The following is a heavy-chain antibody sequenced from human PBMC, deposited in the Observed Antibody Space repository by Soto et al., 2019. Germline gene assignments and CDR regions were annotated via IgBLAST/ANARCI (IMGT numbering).Heavy chain of an antibody. Sequence: QVQLQESGPGLVKPSQTLSLTCTVSGGSISSGGYYWSWIRQHPGKGLEWIGYIYYSGSTYYNPSLKSRVTISVDTSKNQFSLKLCSVTAADTAVYYCARSVSEIYDSSGTNWFDPWGQGTLVTVSS. V-gene: IGHV4-31*03. CDR2: IYYSGST. J-gene: IGHJ5*02. CDR1: GGSISSGGYY. CDR3: ARSVSEIYDSSGTNWFDP. D-gene: IGHD3-22*01.